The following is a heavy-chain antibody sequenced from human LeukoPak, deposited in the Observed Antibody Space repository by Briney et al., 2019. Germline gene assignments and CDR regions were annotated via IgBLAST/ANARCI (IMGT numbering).Heavy chain of an antibody. CDR2: ISGSGTI. D-gene: IGHD1-1*01. CDR3: ARDRRYSAANEGG. Sequence: GGSLRLSCAVSGFTFSSYGMSWVRQAPGKGLEWLSYISGSGTIDYADSVRGRFTISRDNAKNSVYLEMNSLKVEDTAVYYCARDRRYSAANEGGWGQGTLVTVSS. V-gene: IGHV3-48*04. CDR1: GFTFSSYG. J-gene: IGHJ4*02.